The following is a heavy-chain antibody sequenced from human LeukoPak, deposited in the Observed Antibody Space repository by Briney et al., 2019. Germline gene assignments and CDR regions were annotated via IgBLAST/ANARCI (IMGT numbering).Heavy chain of an antibody. Sequence: GGSLRLSCAASGFTFSSYGMHWVRRAPGKGLEWVAFIRYDGSNKYYADSVKGRFTISRDNSKNTLYLQMNSLRAEDTAVYYCAKDRYHSSGYYGPFDYWGQGTLVTVSS. D-gene: IGHD3-22*01. J-gene: IGHJ4*02. V-gene: IGHV3-30*02. CDR1: GFTFSSYG. CDR3: AKDRYHSSGYYGPFDY. CDR2: IRYDGSNK.